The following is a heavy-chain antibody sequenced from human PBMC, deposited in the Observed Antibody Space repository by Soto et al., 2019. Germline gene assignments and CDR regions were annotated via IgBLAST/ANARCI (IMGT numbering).Heavy chain of an antibody. CDR2: MTIGGAGT. D-gene: IGHD3-10*01. V-gene: IGHV3-23*01. CDR3: AKVLIRGVVPPRSYFLDF. CDR1: GLTFSEYA. J-gene: IGHJ6*02. Sequence: PGGTRRLPGAASGLTFSEYAMTWVRQAPGKGLEWGSSMTIGGAGTFYVGSVRGRFTISTLNSKNTVNLQINSLSAEDTARSFCAKVLIRGVVPPRSYFLDFWGQGTTVTVSS.